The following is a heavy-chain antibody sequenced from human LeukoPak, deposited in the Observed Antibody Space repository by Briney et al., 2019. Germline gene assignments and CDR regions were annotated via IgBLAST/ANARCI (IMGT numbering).Heavy chain of an antibody. CDR2: ISPSGGST. V-gene: IGHV1-46*01. CDR1: GYTFTSYY. Sequence: ASVKVSCKASGYTFTSYYMHWVRQAPGQGLEWMGIISPSGGSTSYAQKFQGRVTMTRDTSTSTVYMELSSLRSEDTAVYYCARDPVVVPAATPPVFDYWGQGTLVTVSS. CDR3: ARDPVVVPAATPPVFDY. D-gene: IGHD2-2*01. J-gene: IGHJ4*02.